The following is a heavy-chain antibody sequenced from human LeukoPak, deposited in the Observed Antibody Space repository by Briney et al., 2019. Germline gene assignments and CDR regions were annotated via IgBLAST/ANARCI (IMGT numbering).Heavy chain of an antibody. V-gene: IGHV1-8*01. Sequence: ASVKVSCKASGYTFTSYDINWVRQATGQGLEWMGWMNPNSGNTGYAQKFQGRVTMTRNTSISTDYMELSSLRSEDTAVYYCARGRNAQVVVVITTVVFDYWGQGTLVTVSS. CDR3: ARGRNAQVVVVITTVVFDY. J-gene: IGHJ4*02. D-gene: IGHD3-22*01. CDR1: GYTFTSYD. CDR2: MNPNSGNT.